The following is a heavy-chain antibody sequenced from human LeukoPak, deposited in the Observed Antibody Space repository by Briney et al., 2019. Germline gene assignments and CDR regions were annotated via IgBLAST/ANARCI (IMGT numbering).Heavy chain of an antibody. CDR1: GLSLSTSGVG. CDR2: IYWDDDK. V-gene: IGHV2-5*02. D-gene: IGHD3-22*01. Sequence: SGPTLVNPTQTLTLTCTFSGLSLSTSGVGMGWIRQPPGKALEWLALIYWDDDKRYSPSLKSRLTITKDTSKNQVVLTMTNMDPVDTATYYCAHSSGYYSLGAFDIWGQGTMVTVSS. CDR3: AHSSGYYSLGAFDI. J-gene: IGHJ3*02.